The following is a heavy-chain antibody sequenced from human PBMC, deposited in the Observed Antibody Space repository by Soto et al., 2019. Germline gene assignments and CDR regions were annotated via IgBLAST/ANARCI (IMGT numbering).Heavy chain of an antibody. D-gene: IGHD3-22*01. Sequence: QAHLAQSGAEVKKPGASMKVSCKASGYTFNRFFMHWVRQAPGSGLQWMGWISPHTGSTRYAPNFRGRVTMTRDTSVSTVYMELSGVTSDVTVVYYFSRASQMVFNPSRYAIDVWGQGTTVTVS. V-gene: IGHV1-2*02. CDR3: SRASQMVFNPSRYAIDV. CDR2: ISPHTGST. J-gene: IGHJ6*02. CDR1: GYTFNRFF.